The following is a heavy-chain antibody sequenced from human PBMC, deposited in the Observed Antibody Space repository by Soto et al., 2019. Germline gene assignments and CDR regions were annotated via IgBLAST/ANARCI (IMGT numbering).Heavy chain of an antibody. J-gene: IGHJ4*02. CDR2: ISGSGGST. CDR1: GFTFSSYA. CDR3: AKLGQFDS. V-gene: IGHV3-23*01. Sequence: PGGSLRLSCAASGFTFSSYAMSWVRQAPGKGLEWVSAISGSGGSTYYADSVRGRFTISRDNAKSSLYLQMNSLRPGDTATYYCAKLGQFDSWGQGTLVTVPQ.